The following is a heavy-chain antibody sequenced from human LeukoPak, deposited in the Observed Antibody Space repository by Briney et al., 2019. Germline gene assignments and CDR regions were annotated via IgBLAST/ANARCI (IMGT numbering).Heavy chain of an antibody. CDR3: AKGRYFDWLFPFDY. V-gene: IGHV3-23*01. Sequence: GGSLRLSCAASGFSFSDAWMSWVRQAPGKGLEWVSAISGSGGSTYYADSVKGRFTISRDNSKNTLYLQMNSLRAEDTAVYYCAKGRYFDWLFPFDYWGQGTLVTVSS. D-gene: IGHD3-9*01. CDR1: GFSFSDAW. CDR2: ISGSGGST. J-gene: IGHJ4*02.